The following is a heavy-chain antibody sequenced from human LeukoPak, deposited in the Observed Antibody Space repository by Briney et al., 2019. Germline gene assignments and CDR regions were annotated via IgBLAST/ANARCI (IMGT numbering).Heavy chain of an antibody. Sequence: ASVKVSCKASGYTFTSYAMHWVRQAPGQRLEWMGWINAGNGNTKYSQEFQGRVTITRDTSASTAYMELSSLRSEDMAVYYCARGNFDSYYYYYMDVWGKGTTVTVSS. CDR3: ARGNFDSYYYYYMDV. CDR2: INAGNGNT. D-gene: IGHD1-7*01. CDR1: GYTFTSYA. V-gene: IGHV1-3*03. J-gene: IGHJ6*03.